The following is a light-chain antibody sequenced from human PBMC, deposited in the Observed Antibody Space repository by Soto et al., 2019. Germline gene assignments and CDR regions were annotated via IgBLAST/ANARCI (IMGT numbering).Light chain of an antibody. V-gene: IGLV3-21*02. CDR3: QVWDSSRDHYV. CDR2: DDS. Sequence: SYELTQPPSVSVAPGQTARITCGGNRIGSKSVQWYEQKAGQAPVLVDYDDSDRPSGIPGRCSGSKSGNTATLTISDVGAGDDADYYCQVWDSSRDHYVFGPGTKLTVL. J-gene: IGLJ1*01. CDR1: RIGSKS.